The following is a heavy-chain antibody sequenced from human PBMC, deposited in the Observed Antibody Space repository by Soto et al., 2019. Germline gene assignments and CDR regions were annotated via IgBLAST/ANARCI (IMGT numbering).Heavy chain of an antibody. D-gene: IGHD3-9*01. CDR1: GGSISSYY. V-gene: IGHV4-59*01. J-gene: IGHJ4*02. CDR2: IYYSGST. Sequence: SETLSLTCTVSGGSISSYYWSWIRQPPGKGLEWIGYIYYSGSTNYNPSLKSRVTISVDTSKNQFSLKLSSVTAADTAVYYCARSNVDWEDYWGQGSLVTVTS. CDR3: ARSNVDWEDY.